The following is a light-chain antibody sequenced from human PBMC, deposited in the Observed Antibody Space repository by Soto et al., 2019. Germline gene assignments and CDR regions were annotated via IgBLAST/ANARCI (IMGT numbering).Light chain of an antibody. J-gene: IGKJ1*01. Sequence: ENVLTQSPATLSLSPGERVTLSCRASQSVNSYLAWHQQKPGQAPRLLIYHAPNRATGIPARFSGSGSGTDFTLTISSLEPEDFAVYYCQQRYNWPWTFGQGTKVEIK. CDR3: QQRYNWPWT. V-gene: IGKV3-11*01. CDR2: HAP. CDR1: QSVNSY.